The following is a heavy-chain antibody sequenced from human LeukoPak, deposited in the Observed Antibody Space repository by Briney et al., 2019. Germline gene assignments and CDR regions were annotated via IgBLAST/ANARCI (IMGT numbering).Heavy chain of an antibody. J-gene: IGHJ4*02. V-gene: IGHV4-59*02. CDR2: IYNSGST. CDR3: ARDAPSARASFDY. CDR1: GGSVSTYS. Sequence: SETLSLTCTVSGGSVSTYSWNWIRQPPGRGLEWIGYIYNSGSTYYNPSLKSRVTISVDTSKNQFSLKLTSVTAADTAVYYCARDAPSARASFDYWGQGTLVTVSS.